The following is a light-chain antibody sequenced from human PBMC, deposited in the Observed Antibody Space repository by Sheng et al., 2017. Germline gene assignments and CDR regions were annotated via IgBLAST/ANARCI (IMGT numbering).Light chain of an antibody. CDR3: QQYYSTPYT. CDR1: QSISSW. V-gene: IGKV4-1*01. J-gene: IGKJ2*01. CDR2: WAS. Sequence: DIQMTQSPSTLSASVGDRVTITCRASQSISSWLAWYQQKPGQPPKLLIYWASTRESGVPDRFSGSGSGTDFTLTISSLQTEDVAVYYCQQYYSTPYTFGQGTKLEI.